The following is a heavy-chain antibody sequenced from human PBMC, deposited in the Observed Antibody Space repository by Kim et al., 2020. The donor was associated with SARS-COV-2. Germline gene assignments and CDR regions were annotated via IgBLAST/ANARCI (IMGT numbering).Heavy chain of an antibody. V-gene: IGHV3-33*01. CDR2: K. Sequence: KYYADSVKGRFTISRDNSKNTLYLRMNSLRAEDTAVYYCARVLSYYYGMDVWGQGTTVTVSS. J-gene: IGHJ6*02. CDR3: ARVLSYYYGMDV.